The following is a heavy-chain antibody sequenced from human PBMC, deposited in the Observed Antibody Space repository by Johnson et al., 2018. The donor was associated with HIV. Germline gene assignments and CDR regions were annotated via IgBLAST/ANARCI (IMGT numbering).Heavy chain of an antibody. CDR2: IGAAGDT. D-gene: IGHD1-26*01. J-gene: IGHJ3*02. V-gene: IGHV3-13*01. CDR1: GFTFDDYA. Sequence: VQLVESGGVVVQPGGSLRLSCAASGFTFDDYAMHWVRQAPGKGLEWVSAIGAAGDTYYPGSVKGRFTISRDNSKNTLYLQMNSLRAEDTAVYYCAKVWAGRAFDIWGQGTMVTVSS. CDR3: AKVWAGRAFDI.